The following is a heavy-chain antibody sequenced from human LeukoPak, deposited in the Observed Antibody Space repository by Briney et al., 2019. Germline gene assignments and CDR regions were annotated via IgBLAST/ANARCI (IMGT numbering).Heavy chain of an antibody. Sequence: GGSLRLSCAASGFTLSSYGMSWVRQAPGKGLEWVSGISGSGGTIYYPDSVKGRFTISRDNSKNTLYLQMNSLRAEDTALYYCARDKWGPDYWGQGTLVTVSS. CDR2: ISGSGGTI. V-gene: IGHV3-23*01. CDR1: GFTLSSYG. CDR3: ARDKWGPDY. D-gene: IGHD7-27*01. J-gene: IGHJ4*02.